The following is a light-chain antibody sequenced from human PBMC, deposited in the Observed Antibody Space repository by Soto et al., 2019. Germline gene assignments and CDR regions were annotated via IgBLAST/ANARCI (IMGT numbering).Light chain of an antibody. CDR1: SSDVGAYDY. V-gene: IGLV2-14*03. CDR3: RSYTSSATYV. J-gene: IGLJ1*01. CDR2: DVS. Sequence: QSALAQPASVSGSPGQSIAISCAGSSSDVGAYDYVSWYQQHPDKAPKVILYDVSNRPSGISFRFSGSKSGNTASLTISGRQAEDEADYCCRSYTSSATYVFGTGTKVTVL.